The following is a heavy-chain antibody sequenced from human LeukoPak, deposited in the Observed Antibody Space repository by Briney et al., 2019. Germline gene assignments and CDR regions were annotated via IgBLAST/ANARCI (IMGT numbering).Heavy chain of an antibody. Sequence: PGGSLRLSCAASGFTFSSYGMLWLRQAPGKGLEWVADITSDGSNKEYADSVKGRFTISRDNSKNTLYLQMNRLRAEDTAVYYCATEGCSGGSCYWGDYYYYYGMDVWGKGTTVTVSS. CDR3: ATEGCSGGSCYWGDYYYYYGMDV. V-gene: IGHV3-30*03. D-gene: IGHD2-15*01. CDR1: GFTFSSYG. J-gene: IGHJ6*04. CDR2: ITSDGSNK.